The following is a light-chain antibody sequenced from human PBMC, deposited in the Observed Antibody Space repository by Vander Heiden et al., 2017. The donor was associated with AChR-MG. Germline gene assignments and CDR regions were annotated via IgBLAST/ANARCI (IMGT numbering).Light chain of an antibody. CDR2: SNN. Sequence: SVLPQPPSASGSPRLRVIISCSGSSSNIGSNSVNWYQQLAGTAPKLLIYSNNQRPSGVPDRFSGSKSGTAASLAISGLQSEDEADYYCAAWDDSLNGYVFGTGTKVTVL. CDR1: SSNIGSNS. V-gene: IGLV1-44*01. CDR3: AAWDDSLNGYV. J-gene: IGLJ1*01.